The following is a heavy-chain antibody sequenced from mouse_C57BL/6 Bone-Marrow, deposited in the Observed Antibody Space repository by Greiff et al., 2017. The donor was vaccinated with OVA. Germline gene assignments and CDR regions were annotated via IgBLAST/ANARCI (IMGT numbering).Heavy chain of an antibody. D-gene: IGHD1-1*01. CDR3: TSHLYYYGPWFAY. V-gene: IGHV14-4*01. J-gene: IGHJ3*01. CDR2: IDPENGDT. Sequence: EVQLQQSGAELVRPGASVKLSCTASGFNIKDDYMHWVKQRPEQGLEWIGWIDPENGDTEYASKFQGKATITADTTSNTAYLQLSSLTSEDTAVYYCTSHLYYYGPWFAYWGQGTLVTVSA. CDR1: GFNIKDDY.